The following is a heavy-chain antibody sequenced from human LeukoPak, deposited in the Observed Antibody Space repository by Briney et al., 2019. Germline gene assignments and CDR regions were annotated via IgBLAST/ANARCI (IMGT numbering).Heavy chain of an antibody. D-gene: IGHD6-19*01. CDR2: ISWNSGSI. CDR1: GFIFNNYA. Sequence: GGSLRLSCAGSGFIFNNYAMHWVRQPPGKGLEWVSGISWNSGSIDYADSVKGRFTISRDNAKNSLYLQMNSLRVEDTAFYYCAKDSRRHYTSGPNPDSLHWGQGALVTASS. V-gene: IGHV3-9*01. CDR3: AKDSRRHYTSGPNPDSLH. J-gene: IGHJ4*02.